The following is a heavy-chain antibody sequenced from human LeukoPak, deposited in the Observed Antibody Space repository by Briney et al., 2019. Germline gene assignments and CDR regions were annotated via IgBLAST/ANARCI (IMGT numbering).Heavy chain of an antibody. J-gene: IGHJ4*02. CDR3: AKISWDGRGTFD. CDR1: GFSFSTYS. D-gene: IGHD1/OR15-1a*01. V-gene: IGHV3-23*01. Sequence: PGGSLRLSCAASGFSFSTYSMSWVRQAPGKGLEWVSSIRGSGADKYYADSVEGRFSISRDNSQDTLSLQMNSLRAEDTAVYYCAKISWDGRGTFDWGRGTLVTVSP. CDR2: IRGSGADK.